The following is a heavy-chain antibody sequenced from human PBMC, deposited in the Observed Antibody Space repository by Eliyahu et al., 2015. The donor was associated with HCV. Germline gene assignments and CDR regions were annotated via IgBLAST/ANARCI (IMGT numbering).Heavy chain of an antibody. D-gene: IGHD7-27*01. V-gene: IGHV3-30-3*01. J-gene: IGHJ4*02. CDR3: ASELGIPLPAY. CDR1: XFTFSSYA. CDR2: ISYDGSNK. Sequence: QVQLVESGGGVVQPGRSLRLSCAASXFTFSSYAMHWVRQAPGKGLEWVAVISYDGSNKYYADSVKGRFTISRDNSKNTLYLQMNSLRAEDTAVYYCASELGIPLPAYWGQGTLVTVSS.